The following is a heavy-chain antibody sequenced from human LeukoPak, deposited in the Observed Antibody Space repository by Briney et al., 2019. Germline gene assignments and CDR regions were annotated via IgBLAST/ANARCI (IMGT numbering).Heavy chain of an antibody. D-gene: IGHD6-19*01. CDR3: ARRLAVAGRGYYGMDV. V-gene: IGHV5-51*01. J-gene: IGHJ6*02. Sequence: GESLKISCKGSGYRFASSWIGWVRQMPGKGLEWMGNIYPGDSDTRYSPPFQGQVTISADKSINTAYLQWSSLKASDSAMYYCARRLAVAGRGYYGMDVWGQGTTVTVSS. CDR2: IYPGDSDT. CDR1: GYRFASSW.